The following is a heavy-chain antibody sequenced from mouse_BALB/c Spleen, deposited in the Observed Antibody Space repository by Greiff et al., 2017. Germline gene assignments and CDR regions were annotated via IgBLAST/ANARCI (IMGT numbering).Heavy chain of an antibody. Sequence: VQLQQSGAELVRPGASVKLSCTASGFTFTDYCINWVKQRPGQGLEWIGNIYPADGYTNYNPKFKGKATLTADTSSSTAYMQLSSLTSEDSAVYYCARGATGFDYWGQGTPVTVSA. CDR3: ARGATGFDY. CDR2: IYPADGYT. V-gene: IGHV1-69*02. D-gene: IGHD1-1*01. CDR1: GFTFTDYC. J-gene: IGHJ3*01.